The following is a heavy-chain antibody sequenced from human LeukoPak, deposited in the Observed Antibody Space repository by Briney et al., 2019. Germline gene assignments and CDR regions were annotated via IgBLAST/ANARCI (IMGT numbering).Heavy chain of an antibody. Sequence: ASVKVSCKASGYTFISYGISWVRQAPGQGLEWMGWISAYNGNTNYAQKFQGRVTMTTDTSTSTAYMELRSLRSDDTAVYYCARDIPDFWSFSKYYYMDVWGKGTTVTVSS. J-gene: IGHJ6*03. CDR2: ISAYNGNT. CDR3: ARDIPDFWSFSKYYYMDV. V-gene: IGHV1-18*01. D-gene: IGHD3-3*01. CDR1: GYTFISYG.